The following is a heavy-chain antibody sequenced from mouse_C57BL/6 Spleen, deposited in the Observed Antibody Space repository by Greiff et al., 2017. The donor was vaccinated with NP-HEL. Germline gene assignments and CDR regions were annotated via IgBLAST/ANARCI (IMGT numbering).Heavy chain of an antibody. CDR3: TRVRDGYPFAY. Sequence: EVQRVESGEGLVKPGGSLKLSCAASGFTFSSYAMSWVRQTPEKRLEWVAYISSGGDYIYYADTVKGRFTISRDNARNTLYLQMSSLKSEDTAMYYCTRVRDGYPFAYWGQGTLVTVSA. J-gene: IGHJ3*01. V-gene: IGHV5-9-1*02. CDR1: GFTFSSYA. D-gene: IGHD2-3*01. CDR2: ISSGGDYI.